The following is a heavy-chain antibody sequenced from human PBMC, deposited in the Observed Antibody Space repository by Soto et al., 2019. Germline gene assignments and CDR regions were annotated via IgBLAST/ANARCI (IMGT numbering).Heavy chain of an antibody. CDR1: GFTFSSYS. Sequence: GGSLRLSCAASGFTFSSYSMNWVRQAPGKGLEWVSSISSSSSYIYYADSVKGRFTISRDNAKNSLYLQMNSLRAEDTAVYYCAPGSGGDDAFDIWGQGTMVTVSS. J-gene: IGHJ3*02. CDR3: APGSGGDDAFDI. CDR2: ISSSSSYI. D-gene: IGHD2-15*01. V-gene: IGHV3-21*01.